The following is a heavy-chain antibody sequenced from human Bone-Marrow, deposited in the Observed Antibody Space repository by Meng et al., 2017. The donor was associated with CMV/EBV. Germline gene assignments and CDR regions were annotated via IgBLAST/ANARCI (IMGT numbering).Heavy chain of an antibody. CDR1: GFTFDDYA. D-gene: IGHD2-2*01. CDR2: IYSGGST. CDR3: ASIVVVPADTDAFDI. V-gene: IGHV3-53*01. J-gene: IGHJ3*02. Sequence: GGSLRLSCAASGFTFDDYAMHWVRQAPGKGLEWVSVIYSGGSTYYADSVKGRFTISRDNSKNTLYLQMNSLRAEDTAVYYCASIVVVPADTDAFDIWGQGTMVTVSS.